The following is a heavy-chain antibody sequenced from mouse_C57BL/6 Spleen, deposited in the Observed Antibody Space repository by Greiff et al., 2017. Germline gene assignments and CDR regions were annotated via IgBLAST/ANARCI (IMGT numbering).Heavy chain of an antibody. J-gene: IGHJ3*01. V-gene: IGHV1-22*01. D-gene: IGHD4-1*01. Sequence: VQLKESGPELVKPGASVKMSCKASGYTFTDYNMHWVKQSHGKSLEWIGYINPNNGGTSYNQKFKGKATLTVNKSSSTAYMELRSLTSEDSAVYYCARGLGQRFAYWGQGTLVTVSA. CDR3: ARGLGQRFAY. CDR1: GYTFTDYN. CDR2: INPNNGGT.